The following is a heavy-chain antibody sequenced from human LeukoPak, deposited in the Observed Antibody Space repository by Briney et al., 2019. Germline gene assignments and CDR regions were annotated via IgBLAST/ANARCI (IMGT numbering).Heavy chain of an antibody. V-gene: IGHV5-51*01. CDR1: GYSFTSYW. CDR2: IYPGDSDT. Sequence: GESLKISCKGSGYSFTSYWIGWVRQMPGQGLEWMGIIYPGDSDTKYSPSFQGQVTISADKSITTAYLQWSSLMASDTAMYYCARRSNYDILSDYSESYDYWGQGTLVTVSS. CDR3: ARRSNYDILSDYSESYDY. D-gene: IGHD3-9*01. J-gene: IGHJ4*02.